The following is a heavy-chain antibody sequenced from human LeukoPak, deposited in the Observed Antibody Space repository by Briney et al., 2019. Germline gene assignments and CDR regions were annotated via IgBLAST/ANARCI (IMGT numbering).Heavy chain of an antibody. CDR1: GFIFSDYG. Sequence: PGGSLRLSCAASGFIFSDYGMHLVRQAPGKGLEWVTFIQDDGSDRFYADSVKGRFTISRDKSQNTLYLHMNSLRPEDTSVYYCVAGFGVFNYWGQGTLVTVSS. V-gene: IGHV3-30*02. CDR3: VAGFGVFNY. J-gene: IGHJ4*02. D-gene: IGHD3-10*01. CDR2: IQDDGSDR.